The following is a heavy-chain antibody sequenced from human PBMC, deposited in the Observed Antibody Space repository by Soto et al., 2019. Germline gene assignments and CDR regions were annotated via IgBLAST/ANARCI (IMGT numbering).Heavy chain of an antibody. V-gene: IGHV1-3*01. Sequence: ASVKVSCKASGYTFATYAMHWVRQAPGQRLEWMGWINAGNGNTKYSQKFQGRVTITRDTSASTAYMELSSLRSEDTAVYYCAREDRDRETGLVPAAIDGMDVWG. D-gene: IGHD2-2*01. CDR1: GYTFATYA. CDR3: AREDRDRETGLVPAAIDGMDV. CDR2: INAGNGNT. J-gene: IGHJ6*02.